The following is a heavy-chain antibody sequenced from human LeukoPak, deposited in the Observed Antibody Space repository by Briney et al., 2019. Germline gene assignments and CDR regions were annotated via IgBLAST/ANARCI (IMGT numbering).Heavy chain of an antibody. Sequence: ETLSLTCAASGGSISNSNWWTWVRQPSGKGLEWIGEIYPNGRTNYNPSLKSRVTISIDKSKNQFSLTVNSVTAADTAVYYCARNGGHSNFDDWGQGTLVTVSS. CDR3: ARNGGHSNFDD. CDR1: GGSISNSNW. J-gene: IGHJ4*02. D-gene: IGHD4-23*01. V-gene: IGHV4/OR15-8*01. CDR2: IYPNGRT.